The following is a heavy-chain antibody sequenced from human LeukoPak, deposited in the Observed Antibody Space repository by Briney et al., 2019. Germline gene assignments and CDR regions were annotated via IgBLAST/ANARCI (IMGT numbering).Heavy chain of an antibody. J-gene: IGHJ4*02. V-gene: IGHV3-30*18. D-gene: IGHD3-10*01. Sequence: PGRSLRLSCAASGFTFSSYGMHWARQAPGKGLEWVAVISYDGSNKYYADSVKGRFTISRDNSKNTLYLQMNSLRAEDTAVYYCAKRSYGSGSYYNPLWGQGTLVTVSS. CDR2: ISYDGSNK. CDR1: GFTFSSYG. CDR3: AKRSYGSGSYYNPL.